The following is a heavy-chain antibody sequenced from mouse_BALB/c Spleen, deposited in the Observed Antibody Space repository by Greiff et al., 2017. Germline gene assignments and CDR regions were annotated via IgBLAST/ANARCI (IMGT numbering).Heavy chain of an antibody. V-gene: IGHV1-15*01. D-gene: IGHD2-3*01. CDR1: GYTFTDYE. CDR3: TRGWLDGYSFQYFDV. CDR2: IDPETGGT. Sequence: QVQLKESGAELVRPGASVTLSCKASGYTFTDYEMHWVKQTPVHGLEWIGAIDPETGGTAYNQKFKGKATLTADKSSSTAYMELRSLTSEDSAVYYCTRGWLDGYSFQYFDVWGAGTTVTVSS. J-gene: IGHJ1*01.